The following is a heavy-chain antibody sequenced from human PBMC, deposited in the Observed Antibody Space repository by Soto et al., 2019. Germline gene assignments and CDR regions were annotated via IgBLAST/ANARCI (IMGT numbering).Heavy chain of an antibody. D-gene: IGHD1-26*01. J-gene: IGHJ4*02. CDR1: GGSINSGDYY. CDR3: ARDPGDSGGSMGYVDY. V-gene: IGHV4-30-4*01. CDR2: IYDSGST. Sequence: LSLTCTVSGGSINSGDYYWSWIRQPPGKCLEWIGYIYDSGSTFYNPSLKSRVTISVDTSKNQFSLKLSSVTAADTAVYYCARDPGDSGGSMGYVDYWGQGTLVTVSS.